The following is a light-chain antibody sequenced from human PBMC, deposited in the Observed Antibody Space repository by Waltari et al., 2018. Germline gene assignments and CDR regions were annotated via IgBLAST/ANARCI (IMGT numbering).Light chain of an antibody. J-gene: IGKJ2*01. CDR1: QSVSSW. CDR2: EAS. Sequence: DIQMTQSPSTLSASVGDRVTISCRASQSVSSWLAWYQKKPGKAPKLLIYEASGLESGVASRFGASGSGTEFTLTISSLHPDDFATYYCQQYNSFPYTFGQGTKLEVK. CDR3: QQYNSFPYT. V-gene: IGKV1-5*03.